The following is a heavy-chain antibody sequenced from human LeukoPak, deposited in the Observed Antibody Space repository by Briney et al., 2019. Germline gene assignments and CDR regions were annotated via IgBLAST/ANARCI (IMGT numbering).Heavy chain of an antibody. CDR2: TKQDGSER. Sequence: PGGSLRLSCAASGFTFSNYWMSWVRQAPGKGLEWVANTKQDGSERYYVDSVKGRFTISRDNAKNSLYLQMNSLRAEDTAVYHCAWGGGSGKYREYWGQGTLVTVSS. CDR1: GFTFSNYW. D-gene: IGHD3-10*01. V-gene: IGHV3-7*03. CDR3: AWGGGSGKYREY. J-gene: IGHJ4*02.